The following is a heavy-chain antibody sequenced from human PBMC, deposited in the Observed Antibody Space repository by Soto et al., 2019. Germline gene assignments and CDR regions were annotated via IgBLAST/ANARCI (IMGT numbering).Heavy chain of an antibody. D-gene: IGHD3-10*01. V-gene: IGHV4-34*01. CDR2: ISRSGTT. Sequence: QVQLQQWGAGLLKPSETLSLSCAVYGGYFNDNYYTWFRQPPGKGLEWIGEISRSGTTKYIPSLKRRASISFDESKTQVSLKVTSVTAEDTAVYYCATSLWFGTQVELWGQGALVTVSS. CDR3: ATSLWFGTQVEL. J-gene: IGHJ5*02. CDR1: GGYFNDNY.